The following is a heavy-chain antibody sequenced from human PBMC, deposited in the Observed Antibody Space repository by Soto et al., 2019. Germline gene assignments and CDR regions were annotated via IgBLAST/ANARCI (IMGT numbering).Heavy chain of an antibody. J-gene: IGHJ4*02. CDR3: AKIQDGAGLDY. V-gene: IGHV3-23*01. D-gene: IGHD1-26*01. CDR2: ISGSGGST. Sequence: PGGSLRLSCAASGFTFSSYAMSWVRQAPGKGLEWVSAISGSGGSTYYADSVKGRFTISRDNSKNTVYLQMDSLRDEDTAVYYCAKIQDGAGLDYWGQGTLVTVSS. CDR1: GFTFSSYA.